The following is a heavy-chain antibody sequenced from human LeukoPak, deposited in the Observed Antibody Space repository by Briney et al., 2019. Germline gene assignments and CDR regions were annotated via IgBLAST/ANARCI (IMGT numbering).Heavy chain of an antibody. Sequence: GGSLRLSCAASGFTFSSYWMSWVRQAPGKGLEWVANIKQDESEIYYVDSVKGRFTISRDNAKNSLYLQMNTLRAEDTAVYYCATAGNYRFDYWGQGTLVTVSS. V-gene: IGHV3-7*01. CDR1: GFTFSSYW. J-gene: IGHJ4*02. D-gene: IGHD1-7*01. CDR3: ATAGNYRFDY. CDR2: IKQDESEI.